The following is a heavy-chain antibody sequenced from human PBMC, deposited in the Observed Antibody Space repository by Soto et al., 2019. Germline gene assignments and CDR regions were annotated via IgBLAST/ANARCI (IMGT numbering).Heavy chain of an antibody. Sequence: PSETLSLTCTVSGGSVISGSYYWSWIRQPPGKGLEWIGYIYYSGSTNYNPSLKSRVTISVDTSKNQFSLRLSSVTAADTAVYYCARIIAARFDYWGQGTRVTSPQ. CDR1: GGSVISGSYY. V-gene: IGHV4-61*01. CDR2: IYYSGST. J-gene: IGHJ4*02. CDR3: ARIIAARFDY. D-gene: IGHD6-6*01.